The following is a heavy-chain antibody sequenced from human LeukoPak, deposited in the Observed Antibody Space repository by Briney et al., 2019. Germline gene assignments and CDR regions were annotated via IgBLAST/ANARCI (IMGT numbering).Heavy chain of an antibody. J-gene: IGHJ4*02. CDR2: ITSSGTTI. CDR1: GFTFSDYY. V-gene: IGHV3-11*01. CDR3: ARDDLRPYYFDH. Sequence: GGSLRLSCAVSGFTFSDYYMSWVRQAPGKGLEWVSYITSSGTTIFYADSVKGRFTISRDNAKSSLYLQMNSLRAEDTAVYYCARDDLRPYYFDHWGQGTLVTVSS.